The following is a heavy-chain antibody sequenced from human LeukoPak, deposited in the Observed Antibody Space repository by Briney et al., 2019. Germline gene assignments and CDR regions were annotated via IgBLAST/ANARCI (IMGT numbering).Heavy chain of an antibody. CDR3: ARKIGIAAAGPDAFDI. CDR1: GGTFSSYA. Sequence: ASVTVSCKASGGTFSSYAISWVRQAPGQGLEWMGRIIPILGIANYAQKFQGRVTITADKSTSTAYMELSSLRSEDTAVYYCARKIGIAAAGPDAFDIWGQGTMVTVSS. CDR2: IIPILGIA. V-gene: IGHV1-69*04. D-gene: IGHD6-13*01. J-gene: IGHJ3*02.